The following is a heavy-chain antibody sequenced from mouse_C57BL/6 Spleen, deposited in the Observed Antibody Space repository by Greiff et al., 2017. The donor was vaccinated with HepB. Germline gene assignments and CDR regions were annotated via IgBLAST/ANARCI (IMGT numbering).Heavy chain of an antibody. V-gene: IGHV2-2*01. CDR1: GFSLTSSG. D-gene: IGHD1-1*01. J-gene: IGHJ1*03. CDR2: IWSGGST. Sequence: QVHVKQSGPGLVQPSQSLSITCTVSGFSLTSSGVHWVRQSPGKGLEWLGVIWSGGSTDYNAAFISRLSISKDNSKSQVFFKMNSLQADDTAIYYCARVVATPFWYFEVWGTGTTVTVSS. CDR3: ARVVATPFWYFEV.